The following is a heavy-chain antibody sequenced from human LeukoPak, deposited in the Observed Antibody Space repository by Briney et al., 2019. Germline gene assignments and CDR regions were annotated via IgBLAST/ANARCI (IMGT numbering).Heavy chain of an antibody. CDR3: ARVEIVVVPAAIYNWFDP. D-gene: IGHD2-2*01. CDR1: GYSISSGYY. V-gene: IGHV4-38-2*01. CDR2: IYQSGST. J-gene: IGHJ5*02. Sequence: SETLSLTCAVSGYSISSGYYWGWIRQPPGKGLEWIGSIYQSGSTYYNPSLKSRVTISVDTSKNQFSLKLSSVTAADTAVYYCARVEIVVVPAAIYNWFDPWGQGTLVTVSS.